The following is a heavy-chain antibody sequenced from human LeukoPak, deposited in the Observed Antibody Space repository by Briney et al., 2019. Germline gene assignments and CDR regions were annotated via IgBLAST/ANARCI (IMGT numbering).Heavy chain of an antibody. D-gene: IGHD3-10*01. V-gene: IGHV4-39*07. J-gene: IGHJ4*02. CDR2: IFYSGSA. Sequence: SETLSLTCTVSGGSISSNHNYWGWIRQPPGKGLEWIGSIFYSGSAYYNPSLKSRVAISVDTSKNQFSLKLSSVTAADTAVYYCARAVSMVRGVMGFDYWGQGTLVTVSS. CDR3: ARAVSMVRGVMGFDY. CDR1: GGSISSNHNY.